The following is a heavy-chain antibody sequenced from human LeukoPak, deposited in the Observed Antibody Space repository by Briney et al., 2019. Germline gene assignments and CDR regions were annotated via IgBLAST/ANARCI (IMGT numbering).Heavy chain of an antibody. V-gene: IGHV3-21*01. CDR2: ISSSSSYI. CDR1: GFTFKTYT. Sequence: SGGSLRLSCAASGFTFKTYTMHWVRQAPGMGLEWVSSISSSSSYIFYADSVKGRFTISSDNAKNSLYLQMSSLRAEDAAVYYCAREGGYQYYYAMDVWGQGTTVTVSS. CDR3: AREGGYQYYYAMDV. J-gene: IGHJ6*02. D-gene: IGHD3-16*01.